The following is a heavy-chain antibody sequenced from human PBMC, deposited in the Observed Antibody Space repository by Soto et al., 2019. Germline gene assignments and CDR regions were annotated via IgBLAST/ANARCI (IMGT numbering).Heavy chain of an antibody. V-gene: IGHV1-69*12. Sequence: QVQLVQSGAEVKKPGSSVKVSCKASGGTFSSYAISWVRQAPGQGLEWMGGIIPIFGTANYAQKFQGRVTITADASTSTAYMELSSLRSEDTAVYYCARAGVGSSSWTRYGMDVWGQGTTVTVSS. J-gene: IGHJ6*02. CDR3: ARAGVGSSSWTRYGMDV. CDR2: IIPIFGTA. CDR1: GGTFSSYA. D-gene: IGHD6-13*01.